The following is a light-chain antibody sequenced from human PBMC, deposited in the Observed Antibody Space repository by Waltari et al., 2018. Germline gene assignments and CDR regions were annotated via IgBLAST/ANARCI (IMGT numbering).Light chain of an antibody. CDR2: AAS. J-gene: IGKJ2*03. V-gene: IGKV1-6*01. CDR1: QNIYSN. CDR3: QHYYDNPYS. Sequence: IQMTQSPSALSASVGDRVTISCRASQNIYSNLAWYQQKPGKAPKLLIYAASSLQSAIPSRFSGSGSRTDFTLIISSLQPEDSAAYYCQHYYDNPYSFGQGTKVEIK.